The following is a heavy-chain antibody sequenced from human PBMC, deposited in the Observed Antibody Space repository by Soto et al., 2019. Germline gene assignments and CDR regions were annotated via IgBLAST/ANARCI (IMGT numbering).Heavy chain of an antibody. CDR3: ARGRYCLTGRCFPNWFDS. CDR1: GDSISTVDYF. V-gene: IGHV4-30-4*01. CDR2: IYKSATT. D-gene: IGHD2-15*01. J-gene: IGHJ5*01. Sequence: SETLSLTCSVSGDSISTVDYFWAWIRQPPGQALEYIGYIYKSATTYYNPSFESRVAISLDTSKSQFSLNVTSVTAADTAVYFCARGRYCLTGRCFPNWFDSWGQGPLVTVSS.